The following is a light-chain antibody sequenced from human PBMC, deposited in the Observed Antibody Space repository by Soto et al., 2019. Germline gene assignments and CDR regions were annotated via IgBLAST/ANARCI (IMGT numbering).Light chain of an antibody. CDR2: ENN. CDR3: GTWDSSLSAYV. CDR1: SSTFGNNY. J-gene: IGLJ1*01. V-gene: IGLV1-51*02. Sequence: QSVLTQPPSVSAAPGQKVTISCSGSSSTFGNNYVSWYQQLPGTAPKLLIYENNKRPSVIPDRFSGSKSGTSATLGITGLQTGDEADYYCGTWDSSLSAYVFGTGTKVTVL.